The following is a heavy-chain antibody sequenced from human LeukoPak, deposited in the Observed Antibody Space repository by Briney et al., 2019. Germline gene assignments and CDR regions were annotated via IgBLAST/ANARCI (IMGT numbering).Heavy chain of an antibody. D-gene: IGHD2/OR15-2a*01. V-gene: IGHV1-2*02. CDR1: GYTFTGYY. Sequence: ASVKVSCKASGYTFTGYYMHWVRQAPGQGLEWMGWINPNSGGTNYAQKFQGRVTMTRDTSISTAYMELSRLRSDDTAVYYCAKFNGLLPHHWYFDLWGRGTLVTVPS. CDR3: AKFNGLLPHHWYFDL. J-gene: IGHJ2*01. CDR2: INPNSGGT.